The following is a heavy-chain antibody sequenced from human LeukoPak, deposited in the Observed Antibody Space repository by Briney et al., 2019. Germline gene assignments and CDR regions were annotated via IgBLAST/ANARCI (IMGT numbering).Heavy chain of an antibody. Sequence: GGSLRLSCAASGFTFSSYAMSWVRQAPGKGLEWVSYISSSSGTKYYADCVKGRFTISRDNAENSLYLQMNSLRAEDTAVYYCAREYSSSSGRAFDIWGQGTMVTVSS. D-gene: IGHD6-6*01. CDR2: ISSSSGTK. CDR3: AREYSSSSGRAFDI. J-gene: IGHJ3*02. V-gene: IGHV3-48*04. CDR1: GFTFSSYA.